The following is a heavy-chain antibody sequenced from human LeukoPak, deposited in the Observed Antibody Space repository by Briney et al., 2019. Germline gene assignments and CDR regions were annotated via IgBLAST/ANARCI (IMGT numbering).Heavy chain of an antibody. CDR1: GFTFSSYG. D-gene: IGHD4-11*01. Sequence: GGSLRLSCAASGFTFSSYGMSWVRQAPGKGLEWVPTISGSGGNTFYADSVKGRFTISRDNSKNTLYLQMNSLRAEDSAVYYCARDPDYRTYGMDVWGQGTTVTVSS. CDR2: ISGSGGNT. V-gene: IGHV3-23*01. J-gene: IGHJ6*02. CDR3: ARDPDYRTYGMDV.